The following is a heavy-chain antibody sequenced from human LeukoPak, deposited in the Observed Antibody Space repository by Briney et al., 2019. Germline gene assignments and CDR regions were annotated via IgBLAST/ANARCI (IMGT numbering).Heavy chain of an antibody. CDR2: ISGSSSYT. Sequence: GGSLRLSCAASGFTFSSYAITWVRQAPGKGLEWVSYISGSSSYTNYADSVKGRFTISRDNAKNSLYLQMNSLRAEDTAVYYCARQYGETGYWGQGTLVTVSS. J-gene: IGHJ4*02. D-gene: IGHD4-17*01. V-gene: IGHV3-21*05. CDR1: GFTFSSYA. CDR3: ARQYGETGY.